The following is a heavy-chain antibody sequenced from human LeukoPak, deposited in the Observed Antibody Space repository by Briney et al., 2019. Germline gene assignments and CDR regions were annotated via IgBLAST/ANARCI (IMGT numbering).Heavy chain of an antibody. V-gene: IGHV4-59*01. Sequence: PSETLSLTCTVSGGSISSYYWSWIRQPPGKGLEWIGYIYYSGSTNYNPSLKSRVTISVDTSKNQFPLKLSSVTAADTAVYYCARQGGFRANWFDPWGQGTLVTVSS. CDR3: ARQGGFRANWFDP. CDR1: GGSISSYY. J-gene: IGHJ5*02. CDR2: IYYSGST. D-gene: IGHD1-26*01.